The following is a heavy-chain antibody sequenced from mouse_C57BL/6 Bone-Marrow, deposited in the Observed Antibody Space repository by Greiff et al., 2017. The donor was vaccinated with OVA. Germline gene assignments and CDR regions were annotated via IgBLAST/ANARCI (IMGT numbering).Heavy chain of an antibody. CDR1: GYPFTSYW. CDR2: IDPSDSYT. J-gene: IGHJ4*01. V-gene: IGHV1-59*01. CDR3: AGRYAMDY. Sequence: QVQLQQPGAELVRPGTSVKLSCKASGYPFTSYWMHWVKQRPGQGLEWIGVIDPSDSYTNYNQKFKGKATLTVDTSSSTAYMQLSSLTSEDSAVYYCAGRYAMDYWGQGTSVTVSS.